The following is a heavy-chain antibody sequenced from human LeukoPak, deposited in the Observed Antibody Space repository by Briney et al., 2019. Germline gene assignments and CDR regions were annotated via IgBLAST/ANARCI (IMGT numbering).Heavy chain of an antibody. D-gene: IGHD6-13*01. CDR1: GGTFSSYG. V-gene: IGHV1-69*05. Sequence: ASVKLSCKVSGGTFSSYGISWVRQAPGPGLEWMGGIIPIFGTANYAQKFQGRVTITTDESTSTAYMELSSLRSEDTAVYYCARGERPAAQRFYYYYYYMDVWGKGTTVTVSS. CDR3: ARGERPAAQRFYYYYYYMDV. CDR2: IIPIFGTA. J-gene: IGHJ6*03.